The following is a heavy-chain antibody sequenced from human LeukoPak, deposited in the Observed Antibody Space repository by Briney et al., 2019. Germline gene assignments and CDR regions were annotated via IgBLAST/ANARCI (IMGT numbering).Heavy chain of an antibody. V-gene: IGHV1-8*01. D-gene: IGHD2-2*01. CDR3: ARGRLGYCSSTSCYYMDV. CDR2: MNPNSGNT. Sequence: GASVKVSCKASGYTFTSYDINWVRQATGQGLEWMGWMNPNSGNTGYAQKFQGRVTMTRDTFISTAYMELSSLRSEDTAVYYCARGRLGYCSSTSCYYMDVWGKGTTVTVSS. CDR1: GYTFTSYD. J-gene: IGHJ6*03.